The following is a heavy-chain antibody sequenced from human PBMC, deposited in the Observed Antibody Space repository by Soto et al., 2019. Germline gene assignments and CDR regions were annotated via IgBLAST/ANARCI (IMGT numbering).Heavy chain of an antibody. CDR1: GFTFSSYA. V-gene: IGHV3-64*01. CDR3: ARDQVWGDYNYMDV. Sequence: GGSLRLSCAASGFTFSSYAMHWVRQAPGKGLEYVSAISSNGGSTYYANSVKGRFTISRDNSKNTLYLQMGSLRAEDMAVYYCARDQVWGDYNYMDVWGKGTTVTVSS. J-gene: IGHJ6*03. D-gene: IGHD3-16*01. CDR2: ISSNGGST.